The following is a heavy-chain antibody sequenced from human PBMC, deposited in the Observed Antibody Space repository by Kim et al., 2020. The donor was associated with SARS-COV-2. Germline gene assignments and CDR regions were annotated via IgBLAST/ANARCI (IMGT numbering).Heavy chain of an antibody. CDR3: ARVVPAAIYRGDAFDI. Sequence: SETLSLTCTVSGGSISSSSYYWGWIRQPPGKGLEWIGSIYYSGSTYYNPSLKSRVTISVDTSKNQFSLKLSSVTAADTAVYYCARVVPAAIYRGDAFDIWGQGTMVTVSS. J-gene: IGHJ3*02. D-gene: IGHD2-2*01. V-gene: IGHV4-39*01. CDR2: IYYSGST. CDR1: GGSISSSSYY.